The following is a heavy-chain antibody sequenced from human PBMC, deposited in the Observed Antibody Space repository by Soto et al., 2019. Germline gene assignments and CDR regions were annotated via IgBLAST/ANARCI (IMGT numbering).Heavy chain of an antibody. Sequence: GGSLRLSCAASGFTFSTYEMNWVRQAPGRGLEWISYITSTGSTKYYADSVKGRFTISRDNAKNSLYLQMNSLRAEDTAVYYCASLVGATCGRQHFDYWGQGALVTVSS. CDR1: GFTFSTYE. D-gene: IGHD1-26*01. CDR2: ITSTGSTK. J-gene: IGHJ4*02. CDR3: ASLVGATCGRQHFDY. V-gene: IGHV3-48*03.